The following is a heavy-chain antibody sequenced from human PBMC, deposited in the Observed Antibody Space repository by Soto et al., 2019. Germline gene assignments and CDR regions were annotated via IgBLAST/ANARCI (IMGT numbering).Heavy chain of an antibody. CDR1: GGTFSSYA. CDR2: IIPIFGTA. D-gene: IGHD3-22*01. CDR3: ARDWDYYYDSSGYYSSYYYGMDV. J-gene: IGHJ6*02. Sequence: QVQLVQSGAEVKKPGSSVKVSCKASGGTFSSYAISWVRQAPGQGLEWMGGIIPIFGTANYAQKFQGRVTITADESTSTAYMELSSLRSEDTAVYYCARDWDYYYDSSGYYSSYYYGMDVWGQGTTVTVSS. V-gene: IGHV1-69*01.